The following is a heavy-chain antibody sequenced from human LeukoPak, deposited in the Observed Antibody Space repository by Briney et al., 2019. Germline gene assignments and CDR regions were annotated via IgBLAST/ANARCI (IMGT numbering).Heavy chain of an antibody. CDR2: IYYSGST. CDR1: GGSISSSSYY. V-gene: IGHV4-39*07. CDR3: ARHPSAYTWFDP. J-gene: IGHJ5*02. Sequence: SETLSLTCTVSGGSISSSSYYWGWIRQPPGKGLEWIGSIYYSGSTYYNPSLKSRVTILVDRSKNRLSLKLNSVTAADTAVYYCARHPSAYTWFDPWGQGTLVTVSS.